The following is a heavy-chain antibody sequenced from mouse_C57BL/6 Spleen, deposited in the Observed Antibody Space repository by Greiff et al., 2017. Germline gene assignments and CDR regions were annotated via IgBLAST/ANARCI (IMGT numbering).Heavy chain of an antibody. J-gene: IGHJ4*01. CDR1: GFSLTSYG. CDR2: IWSDGST. CDR3: ARHTVVEDYAMDY. Sequence: VKLVESGPGLVAPSQSLSITCTVSGFSLTSYGVHWVRQPPGKGLEWLVVIWSDGSTTYNSALKSRLSISKDNSKSQVFLKMNSLQTDDTAMYYCARHTVVEDYAMDYWDQGTSVTVSS. V-gene: IGHV2-6-1*01. D-gene: IGHD1-1*01.